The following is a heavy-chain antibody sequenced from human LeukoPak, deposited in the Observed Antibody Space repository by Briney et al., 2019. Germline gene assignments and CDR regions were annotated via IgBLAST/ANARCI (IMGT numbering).Heavy chain of an antibody. J-gene: IGHJ6*03. CDR3: ARHQHSNYFYYYYYYMDV. CDR2: IYPGDSDT. Sequence: GESLKISCKGSGYSFTSYWIGWVRQMPGKGLEWMGIIYPGDSDTRYSPSFQGQVTISADKSISTAYLQWSSLKASDTAMYYCARHQHSNYFYYYYYYMDVWGKGTTVTVSS. CDR1: GYSFTSYW. V-gene: IGHV5-51*01. D-gene: IGHD4-11*01.